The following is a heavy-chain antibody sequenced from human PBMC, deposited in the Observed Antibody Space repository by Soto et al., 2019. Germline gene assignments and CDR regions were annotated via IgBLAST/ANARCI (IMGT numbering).Heavy chain of an antibody. D-gene: IGHD6-19*01. CDR3: ARDLSAVAATHAFDI. CDR2: IVPLLGTT. CDR1: GDSFSSYT. Sequence: QVQLVQSGAAVEKPGSSVKISCKASGDSFSSYTLSWMRQAPGHGLEWMGRIVPLLGTTNYAQKFQGSVTSTADKSTSTVYMEVRSLRSEDTALYYCARDLSAVAATHAFDIWGQGTMVIVSS. J-gene: IGHJ3*02. V-gene: IGHV1-69*08.